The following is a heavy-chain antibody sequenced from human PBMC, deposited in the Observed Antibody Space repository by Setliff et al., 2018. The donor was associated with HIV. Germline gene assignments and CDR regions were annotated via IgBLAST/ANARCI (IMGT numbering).Heavy chain of an antibody. Sequence: GGSLRLSCASSGFTFSGAEIHWVRQASGKGLEWVGHIRSKADKYATEYGASAKGRFIISRDDSKKTAYLQMSSLKTEDTAMYYCLLPCTSGWHNWLDPWGQGTLVTVSS. D-gene: IGHD6-19*01. CDR2: IRSKADKYAT. CDR1: GFTFSGAE. J-gene: IGHJ5*02. V-gene: IGHV3-73*01. CDR3: LLPCTSGWHNWLDP.